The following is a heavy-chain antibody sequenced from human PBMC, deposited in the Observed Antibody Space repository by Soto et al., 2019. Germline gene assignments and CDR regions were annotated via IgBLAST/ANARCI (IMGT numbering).Heavy chain of an antibody. V-gene: IGHV1-46*01. CDR1: GYTFTSYY. Sequence: ASVKVSCKASGYTFTSYYMHWVRQAPGQGFEWMGIINPSGGSTSYAQKFQGRVTMTRDTSTSTVYMELSSLRSEDTAVYYCARDFGLLCRYCSSTSCYHFAYWGQGTLVTVSS. D-gene: IGHD2-2*01. CDR3: ARDFGLLCRYCSSTSCYHFAY. CDR2: INPSGGST. J-gene: IGHJ4*02.